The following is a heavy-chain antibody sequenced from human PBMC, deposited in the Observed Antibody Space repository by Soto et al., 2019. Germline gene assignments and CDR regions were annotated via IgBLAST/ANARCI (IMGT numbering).Heavy chain of an antibody. CDR3: TKRILNGVSWASLGP. CDR2: ILGSAT. Sequence: GGSLRLSCAASGVTFSSYAMTWVRQAPGRGLEWVSTILGSATYNAHSMKGRFPISSDNSKNTVFLQMNSLRADATAVYYCTKRILNGVSWASLGPWGQGTLVTVSS. V-gene: IGHV3-23*01. D-gene: IGHD6-13*01. CDR1: GVTFSSYA. J-gene: IGHJ5*02.